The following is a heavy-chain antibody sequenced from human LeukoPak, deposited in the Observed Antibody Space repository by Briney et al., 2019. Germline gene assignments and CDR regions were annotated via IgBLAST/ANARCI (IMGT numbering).Heavy chain of an antibody. CDR3: ARESPGCSSTSCFMDV. CDR2: IYYSGST. Sequence: PSETLSLTCTVSGGSISSYYWSWIRQPPGKGLEWIGYIYYSGSTNYNPSPKSRVTISVDTSKNQFSLKLSSVTAADTAVYYCARESPGCSSTSCFMDVWGKGTTVTISS. J-gene: IGHJ6*03. D-gene: IGHD2-2*01. CDR1: GGSISSYY. V-gene: IGHV4-59*01.